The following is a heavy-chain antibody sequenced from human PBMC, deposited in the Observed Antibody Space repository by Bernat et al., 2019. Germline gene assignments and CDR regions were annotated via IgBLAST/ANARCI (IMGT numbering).Heavy chain of an antibody. CDR2: ISYDGSNK. V-gene: IGHV3-30*18. CDR3: AKDRKVVWFGEGHYYYGMDV. J-gene: IGHJ6*02. CDR1: GFTFSSYG. D-gene: IGHD3-10*01. Sequence: QVQLVESGGGMVQPGRSLRLSCAASGFTFSSYGMHWVRQAPGKGLEWVAVISYDGSNKYYADSVKGRFTISRDNSKNTLYLQMNSLRAEDTAVYYCAKDRKVVWFGEGHYYYGMDVWGQGTTVTVSS.